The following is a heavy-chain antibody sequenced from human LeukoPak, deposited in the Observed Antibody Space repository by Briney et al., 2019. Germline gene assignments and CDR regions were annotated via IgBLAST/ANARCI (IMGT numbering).Heavy chain of an antibody. J-gene: IGHJ3*02. Sequence: PSQTLSLSCTVSGFSISSGGYYWSWVRPHPGQGLEWIVYIYYSGSTYYNPSLKSRVTISVDTSKNQFSLKLSSVTAADTAVYYCARVVVVPAAILRAFDIWGQGTMVTVSS. D-gene: IGHD2-2*02. V-gene: IGHV4-31*03. CDR2: IYYSGST. CDR3: ARVVVVPAAILRAFDI. CDR1: GFSISSGGYY.